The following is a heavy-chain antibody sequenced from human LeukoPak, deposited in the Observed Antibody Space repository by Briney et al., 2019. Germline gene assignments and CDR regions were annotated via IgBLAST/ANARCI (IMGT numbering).Heavy chain of an antibody. CDR1: GGSISSGDYY. V-gene: IGHV4-30-4*01. CDR2: IYYSGST. Sequence: SETLSLTCTVSGGSISSGDYYWWWIRQPPGKRLEWIGYIYYSGSTYYNPSLKRRVTISVSTSKNQFSLKLRSVAAADTAANYCGASRIAAAATTIWGQGTLVTVSS. CDR3: GASRIAAAATTI. J-gene: IGHJ3*02. D-gene: IGHD6-13*01.